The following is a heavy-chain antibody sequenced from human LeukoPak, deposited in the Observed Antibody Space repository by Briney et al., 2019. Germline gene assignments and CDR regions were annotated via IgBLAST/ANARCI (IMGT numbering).Heavy chain of an antibody. CDR3: SRVKALAGTDYFDY. Sequence: ASVKVSCKSSGYTFTSYGISWVRQAPGQGLEWMGWISAYNGNTNYAQKLQGRVTITTDTSTSTAYMELRSPRSDDTAVYFCSRVKALAGTDYFDYWGQGTLVTVPS. V-gene: IGHV1-18*01. D-gene: IGHD6-19*01. CDR1: GYTFTSYG. CDR2: ISAYNGNT. J-gene: IGHJ4*02.